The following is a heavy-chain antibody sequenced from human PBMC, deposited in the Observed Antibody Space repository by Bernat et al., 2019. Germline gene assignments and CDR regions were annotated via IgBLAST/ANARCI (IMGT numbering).Heavy chain of an antibody. J-gene: IGHJ3*02. V-gene: IGHV3-30*04. CDR2: ISYDGSNK. CDR1: GFTFSSYA. CDR3: AGGTEDDAFDI. Sequence: QVQLVESGGGVVQPGRSLRLSCAASGFTFSSYAMHWVRQAPGKGLEWVAVISYDGSNKYYADSVKGRFTISRDNSKNTLYLQMNSLRAEDTAVYYCAGGTEDDAFDIWGQGTMVTVSS. D-gene: IGHD1-1*01.